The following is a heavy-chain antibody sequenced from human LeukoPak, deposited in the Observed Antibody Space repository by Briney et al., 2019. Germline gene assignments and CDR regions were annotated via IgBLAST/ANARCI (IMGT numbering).Heavy chain of an antibody. CDR3: ARVDTIFGVVIPKFAFDI. CDR2: INPNSGGT. CDR1: GYTFTGYY. J-gene: IGHJ3*02. Sequence: ASVKVSCKASGYTFTGYYMHWVRQAPGQGLEWMGWINPNSGGTNYAQKFQGRVTMTRDTSISTAYMELSRLRSDDTAVYYCARVDTIFGVVIPKFAFDIWGQGTMVTVSS. D-gene: IGHD3-3*01. V-gene: IGHV1-2*02.